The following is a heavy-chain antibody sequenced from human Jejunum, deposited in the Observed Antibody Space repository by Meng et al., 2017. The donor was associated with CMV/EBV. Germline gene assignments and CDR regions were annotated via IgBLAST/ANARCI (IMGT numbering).Heavy chain of an antibody. CDR1: Y. Sequence: YVHWGRQAPGQGLEWMGIINPGGGSTSYAQNFRGRVTMTRDTSTSTVYMELSSLRSEDTAVYYCARDLASRTYDDFWSGFNGMDVLGQGTTVTVSS. D-gene: IGHD3-3*01. V-gene: IGHV1-46*01. CDR3: ARDLASRTYDDFWSGFNGMDV. CDR2: INPGGGST. J-gene: IGHJ6*02.